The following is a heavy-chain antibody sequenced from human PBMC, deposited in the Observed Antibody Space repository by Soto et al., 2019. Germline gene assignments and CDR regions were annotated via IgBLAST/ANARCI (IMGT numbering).Heavy chain of an antibody. V-gene: IGHV3-30*18. J-gene: IGHJ5*02. CDR1: GFTFSSYG. D-gene: IGHD3-16*01. CDR2: ISYDGSDK. Sequence: GGSLRLSCAGSGFTFSSYGMHWVRQAPGKGLEWVAVISYDGSDKYYGDSVKGRFTISRDDSKNTLYLQMNSLRVEDTAIYYCAKTAGYDYVWGSSGLDPWGQGTLDTVSS. CDR3: AKTAGYDYVWGSSGLDP.